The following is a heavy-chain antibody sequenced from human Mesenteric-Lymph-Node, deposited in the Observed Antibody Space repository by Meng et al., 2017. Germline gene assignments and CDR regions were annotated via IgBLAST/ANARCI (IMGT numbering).Heavy chain of an antibody. V-gene: IGHV1-69*13. CDR3: ARERAKVVPAAMRDPTYYYYGMDV. J-gene: IGHJ6*02. CDR1: GGTFSSYA. D-gene: IGHD2-2*01. Sequence: SVKVSCKASGGTFSSYAISWARQAPGQGLEWMGGIIPIFGTANYAQKFQGRVTITADESTSTAYMELSSLRSEDTAVYYCARERAKVVPAAMRDPTYYYYGMDVWGQGTTVTVSS. CDR2: IIPIFGTA.